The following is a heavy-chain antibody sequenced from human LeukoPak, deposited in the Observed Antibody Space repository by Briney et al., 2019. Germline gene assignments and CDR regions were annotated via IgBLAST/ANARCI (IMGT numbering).Heavy chain of an antibody. J-gene: IGHJ5*02. CDR3: ARRAYYDSSGYES. D-gene: IGHD3-22*01. V-gene: IGHV4-39*01. CDR2: IYYSGST. Sequence: SETLSLTCTVSGGSISSSSYYWGWIRQPPGKGLEWIGSIYYSGSTYYNPSLKSRVTISLDTSKNQFSLKLSSVTAADTAVYYCARRAYYDSSGYESWGQGTLVTVSS. CDR1: GGSISSSSYY.